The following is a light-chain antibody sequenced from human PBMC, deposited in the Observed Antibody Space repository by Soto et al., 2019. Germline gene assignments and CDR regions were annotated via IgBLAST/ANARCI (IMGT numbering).Light chain of an antibody. Sequence: EILLTQSPGTLSLSPGERATLSCRASQSINNNYLAWYQQKRGQDPRLLIYGASSRATGIPDRFSGSGSGTDFTLTISRLEPEDFAVYYCQQDGGSPRTFGQGTKVEIK. CDR1: QSINNNY. CDR3: QQDGGSPRT. V-gene: IGKV3-20*01. CDR2: GAS. J-gene: IGKJ1*01.